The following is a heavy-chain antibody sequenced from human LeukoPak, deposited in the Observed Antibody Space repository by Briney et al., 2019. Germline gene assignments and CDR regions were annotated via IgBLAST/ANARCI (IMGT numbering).Heavy chain of an antibody. CDR2: IYYSGST. J-gene: IGHJ6*03. Sequence: SETLSPTCTVSGGSISSSSYYWSWIRQPPGKGLEWIGYIYYSGSTSYKPSLKSRVTISVDTSKNQFSLKLRSVTAADTAVYYCARETSQKGAHYMDVWGKGTTVTISS. D-gene: IGHD3-16*01. CDR1: GGSISSSSYY. CDR3: ARETSQKGAHYMDV. V-gene: IGHV4-61*01.